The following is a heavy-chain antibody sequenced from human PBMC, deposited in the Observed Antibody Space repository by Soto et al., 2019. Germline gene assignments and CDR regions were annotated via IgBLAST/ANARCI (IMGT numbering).Heavy chain of an antibody. D-gene: IGHD2-15*01. Sequence: QVQLVESGGGVVQPGRSLRLSCAASGFTFSSYAMHWVRQAPGKGLEWVAVISYDGSNKYYADSVKGRFTISRDNSKNTXYXXMNSLRAEDTAVYYCARDGPGYCSGGSCYADAFDIWGQGTMVTVSS. V-gene: IGHV3-30-3*01. CDR1: GFTFSSYA. J-gene: IGHJ3*02. CDR2: ISYDGSNK. CDR3: ARDGPGYCSGGSCYADAFDI.